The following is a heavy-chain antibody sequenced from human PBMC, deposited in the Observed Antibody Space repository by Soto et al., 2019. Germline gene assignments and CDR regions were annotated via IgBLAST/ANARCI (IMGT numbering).Heavy chain of an antibody. V-gene: IGHV4-59*01. D-gene: IGHD2-15*01. CDR1: GGSISSYY. J-gene: IGHJ3*02. CDR2: IYYSGST. CDR3: ARARRYCSGGSCLPPGAFDI. Sequence: PSEALSLTCTVSGGSISSYYGSWIRQPPGKGLEWIGYIYYSGSTNYNPSLKSRVTISVDTSKNQFSLKLSSVTAADTAVYYRARARRYCSGGSCLPPGAFDIWGQGTMVTVSS.